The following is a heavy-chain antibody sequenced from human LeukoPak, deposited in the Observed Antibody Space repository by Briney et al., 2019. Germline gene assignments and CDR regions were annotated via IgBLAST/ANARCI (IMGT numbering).Heavy chain of an antibody. D-gene: IGHD2-8*01. J-gene: IGHJ5*02. CDR2: SHWNGGST. CDR3: ARDTVEGYCTS. Sequence: GGSLRLSCAASGFTFDDYGMNWVRQAPGKGLEWVSGSHWNGGSTGYADSVKGRFTISRDNAKNSLYLQMNSLRAEDTAVYYCARDTVEGYCTSWGQGTLVTVSS. V-gene: IGHV3-20*04. CDR1: GFTFDDYG.